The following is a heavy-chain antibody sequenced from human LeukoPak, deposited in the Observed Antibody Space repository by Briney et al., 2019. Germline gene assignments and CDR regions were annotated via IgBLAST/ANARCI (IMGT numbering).Heavy chain of an antibody. CDR1: GFSFSASW. CDR2: ISDGGTVI. Sequence: GGSLRLSCAASGFSFSASWMYWVRQGTEKGLEWVSRISDGGTVINYADSVQGRFAISRDDAKNTLYLYTNSLRADDTAVYYCARAVMGTLDYWGQGTLVTVSS. J-gene: IGHJ4*02. V-gene: IGHV3-74*01. D-gene: IGHD1-14*01. CDR3: ARAVMGTLDY.